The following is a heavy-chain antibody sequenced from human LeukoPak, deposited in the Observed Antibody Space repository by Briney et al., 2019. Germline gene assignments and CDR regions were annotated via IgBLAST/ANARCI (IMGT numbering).Heavy chain of an antibody. CDR1: GGSISSGSYY. J-gene: IGHJ4*02. CDR3: ARLNYYQSSVQGRYVDY. Sequence: PSETLSLTCTVSGGSISSGSYYWGWIRQPPGKGLEWIGNIYYSGGTYYNPSLKSRVTISVDTSKNLFSLKLSSVTATDTAVYYCARLNYYQSSVQGRYVDYWGQGTLVTVFS. D-gene: IGHD3-22*01. V-gene: IGHV4-39*01. CDR2: IYYSGGT.